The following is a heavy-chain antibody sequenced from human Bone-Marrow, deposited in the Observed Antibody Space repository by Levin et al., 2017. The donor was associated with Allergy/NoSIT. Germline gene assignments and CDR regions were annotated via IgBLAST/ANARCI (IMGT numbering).Heavy chain of an antibody. D-gene: IGHD5-12*01. CDR1: GFTFSSYG. CDR2: ISYDGSNK. J-gene: IGHJ4*02. Sequence: GESLKISCAASGFTFSSYGMHWVRQAPGKGLEWVAVISYDGSNKYYADSVKGRFTISRDNSKNTLYLQMNSLRAEDTAVYYCAKVPKWLRLRWAPYWGQGTLVTVSS. V-gene: IGHV3-30*18. CDR3: AKVPKWLRLRWAPY.